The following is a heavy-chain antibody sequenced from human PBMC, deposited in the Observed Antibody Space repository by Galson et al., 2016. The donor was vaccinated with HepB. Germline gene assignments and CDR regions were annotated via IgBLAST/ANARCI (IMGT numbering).Heavy chain of an antibody. CDR1: GYTLTELS. D-gene: IGHD6-13*01. J-gene: IGHJ4*02. CDR3: ETEIQASFAYSWYEYH. V-gene: IGHV1-24*01. CDR2: FDPEDAET. Sequence: SVKVSCKVSGYTLTELSMHWVRQAPGKGLEWMGGFDPEDAETVYAQEFQGRVTMTEDTSTDTAYMELSSLRSEDTAVYYGETEIQASFAYSWYEYHWGQGTLVTVSS.